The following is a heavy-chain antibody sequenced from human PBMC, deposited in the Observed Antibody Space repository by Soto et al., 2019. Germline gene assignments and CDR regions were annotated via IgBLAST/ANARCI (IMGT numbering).Heavy chain of an antibody. J-gene: IGHJ4*02. D-gene: IGHD1-26*01. CDR3: ARDGVLVGATTPSSPFDY. V-gene: IGHV3-33*01. CDR2: IWYDGSNK. Sequence: GGSLRLSCAASGFTFSSYGMHWVRQAPGKGLEWVAVIWYDGSNKYYADSVKGRFTISRDNSKNTLYLQMNSLRAEDTAVYYCARDGVLVGATTPSSPFDYWGQGTLVTVSS. CDR1: GFTFSSYG.